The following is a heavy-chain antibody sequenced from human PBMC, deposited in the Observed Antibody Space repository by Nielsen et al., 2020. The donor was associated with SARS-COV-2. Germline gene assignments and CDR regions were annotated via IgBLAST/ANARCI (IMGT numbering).Heavy chain of an antibody. CDR3: ARARGAYGDYYYYYYTDV. V-gene: IGHV6-1*01. J-gene: IGHJ6*03. CDR2: TYYRSKWYN. D-gene: IGHD4-17*01. Sequence: WIRQSPSRGLEWLGRTYYRSKWYNDYAVSVISRITINPDTSKNQFSLHLNSVTPGDTAVYYCARARGAYGDYYYYYYTDVWGKGTTVTVSS.